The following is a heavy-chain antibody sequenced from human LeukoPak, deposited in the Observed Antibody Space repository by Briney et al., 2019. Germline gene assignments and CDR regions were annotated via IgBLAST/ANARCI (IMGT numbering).Heavy chain of an antibody. CDR2: IYSSGST. CDR1: GFTVRRNY. CDR3: ARLVYGDYYYYYMDV. D-gene: IGHD4-17*01. V-gene: IGHV3-53*01. J-gene: IGHJ6*03. Sequence: GGSLRLSCAASGFTVRRNYMSWVRQAPGMGLEWVSVIYSSGSTDYADSVKGRFTISRDNSKNTVSLQMNSLRAEDTAVYYCARLVYGDYYYYYMDVWGKGTTVTISS.